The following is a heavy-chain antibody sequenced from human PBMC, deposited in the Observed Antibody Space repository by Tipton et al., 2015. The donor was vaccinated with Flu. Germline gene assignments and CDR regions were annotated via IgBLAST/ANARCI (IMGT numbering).Heavy chain of an antibody. V-gene: IGHV3-7*01. J-gene: IGHJ4*02. CDR2: INQDGSEK. CDR1: GFTLSNYW. CDR3: AITAIDY. D-gene: IGHD3-16*01. Sequence: SLRLSCAASGFTLSNYWMSWVRQAPGKGLEWVANINQDGSEKYYVDSVKGRFTMSRDNAKNPLYLQMNSLRAEDTAVYYCAITAIDYWGQGTLVTVSS.